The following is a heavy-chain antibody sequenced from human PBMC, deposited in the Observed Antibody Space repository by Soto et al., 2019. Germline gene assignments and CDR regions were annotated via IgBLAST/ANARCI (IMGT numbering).Heavy chain of an antibody. Sequence: VQLVQSGAEVQKPGSSVKVSCKASGDPFSSFVISWVRQAPGQGLEWMGGIIPIFHTENYAQRFQGRVTITADESTSTVYMEMSSLRSEDTAVYYCASPSKKNFERSVVDNNYYGLDVWGQGTTVTVSS. CDR3: ASPSKKNFERSVVDNNYYGLDV. D-gene: IGHD3-9*01. CDR1: GDPFSSFV. J-gene: IGHJ6*02. CDR2: IIPIFHTE. V-gene: IGHV1-69*01.